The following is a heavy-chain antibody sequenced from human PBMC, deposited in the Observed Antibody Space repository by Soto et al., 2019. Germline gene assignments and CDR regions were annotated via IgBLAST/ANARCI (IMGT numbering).Heavy chain of an antibody. V-gene: IGHV5-51*01. CDR3: APAYAYVFENCNYHRDAFEF. CDR1: GYSFSFYW. D-gene: IGHD3-16*01. J-gene: IGHJ3*01. Sequence: WEALKSSCKASGYSFSFYWIGWVRQMPGKGLEWMAIMYPDDSDIRYSPSFEAHVTISADKSTSTAFLQWSNLKASDTAMYYCAPAYAYVFENCNYHRDAFEFCGQRTFVGVSS. CDR2: MYPDDSDI.